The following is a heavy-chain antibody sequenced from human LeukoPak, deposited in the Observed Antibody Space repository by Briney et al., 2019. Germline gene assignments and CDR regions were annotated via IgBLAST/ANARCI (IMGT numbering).Heavy chain of an antibody. CDR1: GFTFSSYS. D-gene: IGHD3/OR15-3a*01. V-gene: IGHV3-48*04. Sequence: GGSLRLSCAASGFTFSSYSMNWVRQAPGKGLEWVSYIGGSLSSINYADSVKGRSTISRDNAKNSLYLEMNSLRAEDTAVYFCARDRDWAFDYWGQGTLVTVSS. CDR3: ARDRDWAFDY. CDR2: IGGSLSSI. J-gene: IGHJ4*02.